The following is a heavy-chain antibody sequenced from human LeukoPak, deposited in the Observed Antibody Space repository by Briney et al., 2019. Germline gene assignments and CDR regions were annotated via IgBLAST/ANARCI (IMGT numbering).Heavy chain of an antibody. CDR2: IYYDGRNK. J-gene: IGHJ3*01. Sequence: GGSLRLSCVASGFTFSAIGMHWVRQAPGKGLEWVAYIYYDGRNKYYADSAKGRFTISRDNSKNTLYLQLNSLGAADTAVYYCARKAFCNSATCYGALDVWGQGTMVTVSS. V-gene: IGHV3-30*02. D-gene: IGHD2/OR15-2a*01. CDR1: GFTFSAIG. CDR3: ARKAFCNSATCYGALDV.